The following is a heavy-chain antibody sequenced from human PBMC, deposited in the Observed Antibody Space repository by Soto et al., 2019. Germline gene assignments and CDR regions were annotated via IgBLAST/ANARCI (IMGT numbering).Heavy chain of an antibody. D-gene: IGHD2-21*01. CDR2: ISYDGNHK. CDR3: AKVRAAYGRGRDV. Sequence: QVQLVESGGGVVQPGRSLRLSCVVSGFTFSGDGMHWVRQAPGKGLEWVALISYDGNHKYYADSVKGRLTISRDNSKDTLYLQLNSRRAEDTAVYYCAKVRAAYGRGRDVWGQGTTVTVSS. CDR1: GFTFSGDG. J-gene: IGHJ6*02. V-gene: IGHV3-30*18.